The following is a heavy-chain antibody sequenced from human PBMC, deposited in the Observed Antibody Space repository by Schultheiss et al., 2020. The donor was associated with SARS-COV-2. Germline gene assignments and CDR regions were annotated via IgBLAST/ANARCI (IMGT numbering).Heavy chain of an antibody. Sequence: GGSLRLSCAASGFTFSSYAMHWVRQAPGKGLEWVAVISYDGSNKYYADSVKGRFTISRDNSKNTLYLQMNSLRAEDTAVYYCATYTIFGVALQSAFDIWGQGTMVTVSS. CDR2: ISYDGSNK. D-gene: IGHD3-3*01. CDR3: ATYTIFGVALQSAFDI. V-gene: IGHV3-30*04. J-gene: IGHJ3*02. CDR1: GFTFSSYA.